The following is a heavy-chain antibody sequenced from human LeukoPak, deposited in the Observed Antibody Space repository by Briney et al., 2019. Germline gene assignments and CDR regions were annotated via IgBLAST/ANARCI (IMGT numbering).Heavy chain of an antibody. V-gene: IGHV3-11*01. CDR1: GFTLSDLY. CDR2: ISGSSRNI. D-gene: IGHD2-15*01. Sequence: PGGSLRLSCAASGFTLSDLYMTWIRQAPGKGLEWVSYISGSSRNIYYADSVKGRFTVSRENAKNLLYLQMNSLRAEDTAVYYCARDFRNAGSDYWGQGTLVTVSS. J-gene: IGHJ4*02. CDR3: ARDFRNAGSDY.